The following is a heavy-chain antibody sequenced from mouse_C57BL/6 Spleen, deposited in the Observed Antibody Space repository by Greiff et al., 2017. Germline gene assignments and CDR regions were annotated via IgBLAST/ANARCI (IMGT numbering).Heavy chain of an antibody. CDR1: GYTFTSYW. CDR2: INPSSGYT. CDR3: AREEVGPYYAMDY. V-gene: IGHV1-7*01. Sequence: QVQLQQSGAELAKPGASVKLSCKASGYTFTSYWMHWVKQTPGQGLEWIGYINPSSGYTKYNQKFKDKATLTADKSSSTAYMQLSSLTYEDSAVYYCAREEVGPYYAMDYWGQGTSVTVSS. D-gene: IGHD4-1*01. J-gene: IGHJ4*01.